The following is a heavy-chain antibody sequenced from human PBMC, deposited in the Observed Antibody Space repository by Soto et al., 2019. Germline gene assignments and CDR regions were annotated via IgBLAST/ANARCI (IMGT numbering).Heavy chain of an antibody. CDR3: ARDEAIDYDILTGGAYYYMDV. Sequence: GASVKVSCKASGGTFSSYTISWVRQAPGQGLEWMGRIIPILGIANYAQKFQGRVTITADKSTSTAYMELSSLRSEDTAVYYCARDEAIDYDILTGGAYYYMDVWGKGTTVTVSS. D-gene: IGHD3-9*01. J-gene: IGHJ6*03. V-gene: IGHV1-69*04. CDR1: GGTFSSYT. CDR2: IIPILGIA.